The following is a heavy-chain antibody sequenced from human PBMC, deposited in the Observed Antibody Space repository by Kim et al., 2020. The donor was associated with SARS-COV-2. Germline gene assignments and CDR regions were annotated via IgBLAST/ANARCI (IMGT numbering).Heavy chain of an antibody. CDR3: ARELVSYHYYGMDV. V-gene: IGHV3-11*01. CDR2: ISSSGSTI. CDR1: GFTFSDYY. D-gene: IGHD6-6*01. Sequence: GGSLRLSCAASGFTFSDYYMSWIRQAPGKGLEWVSYISSSGSTIYYADSVKGRFTISRDNAKNSLYLQMNSLRAEDTAVYYCARELVSYHYYGMDVWGQGTTVTVSS. J-gene: IGHJ6*02.